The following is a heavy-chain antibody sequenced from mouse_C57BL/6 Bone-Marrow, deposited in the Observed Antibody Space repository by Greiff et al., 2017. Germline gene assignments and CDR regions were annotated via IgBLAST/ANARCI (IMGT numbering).Heavy chain of an antibody. CDR1: GYTFTSYG. V-gene: IGHV1-81*01. D-gene: IGHD2-2*01. J-gene: IGHJ4*01. CDR3: ASPWFRDAMDY. Sequence: VQLQQSGAELARPGASVKLSCKASGYTFTSYGISWVKQRTGQGLEWIGEIYPRSGNTYYNEKFKGKATLTADKSSSTAYMELRSLTSEDSAVYFCASPWFRDAMDYWGQGTSVTVSS. CDR2: IYPRSGNT.